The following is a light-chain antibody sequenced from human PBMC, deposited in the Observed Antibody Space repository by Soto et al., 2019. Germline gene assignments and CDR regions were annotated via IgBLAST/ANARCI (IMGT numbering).Light chain of an antibody. V-gene: IGKV1-39*01. Sequence: DIQMTQSPSSLSASVGDRVTITCRASQSISSYLNWYQQKPGKAPKLLIYAASSLQSGVPSRFSGSGSGTDFPLTISSLQPEDFATYSCQKGYRRGGGGITFGQGTRLEIK. J-gene: IGKJ5*01. CDR3: QKGYRRGGGGIT. CDR1: QSISSY. CDR2: AAS.